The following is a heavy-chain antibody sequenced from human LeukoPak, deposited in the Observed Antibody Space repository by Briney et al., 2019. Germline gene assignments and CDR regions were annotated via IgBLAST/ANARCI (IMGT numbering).Heavy chain of an antibody. J-gene: IGHJ5*02. D-gene: IGHD6-13*01. Sequence: SETLSLTCAVYGGSFSGYYWSWIRQPPGKGLEWLGEINHSGSTNYNPSLKSRVTISVDTSKNQFSLKLSSVTAADTAVYYCARGKRGQQLVRSTWFDPWGQGTLVTVSS. V-gene: IGHV4-34*01. CDR1: GGSFSGYY. CDR3: ARGKRGQQLVRSTWFDP. CDR2: INHSGST.